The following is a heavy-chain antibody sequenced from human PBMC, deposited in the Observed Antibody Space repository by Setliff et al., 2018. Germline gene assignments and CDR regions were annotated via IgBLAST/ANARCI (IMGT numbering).Heavy chain of an antibody. V-gene: IGHV1-18*01. CDR1: GFTFKTYS. Sequence: ASVKVSCKASGFTFKTYSFSWIRQAPGQGLEWVGWISGYNGNTIYAQNFQDRVTMTTDASTNTAYMELRSLGSDDTAVYYCATFRGYTYGYDYWGQGTLVTSP. CDR3: ATFRGYTYGYDY. CDR2: ISGYNGNT. D-gene: IGHD5-18*01. J-gene: IGHJ4*02.